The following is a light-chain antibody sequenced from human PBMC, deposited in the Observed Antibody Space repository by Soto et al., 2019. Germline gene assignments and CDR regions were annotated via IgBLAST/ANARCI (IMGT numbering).Light chain of an antibody. V-gene: IGKV3-20*01. CDR1: QSVSSSY. CDR3: QQYGSSLRT. J-gene: IGKJ1*01. Sequence: EIVLTQSPATLSLSPGERATLSCRASQSVSSSYLAWYQQKPGQAPRPLIYDASSRATGIPDRFSGSGSGTDFTLTISRLEPEDVAVYYCQQYGSSLRTFGQGTKVDIK. CDR2: DAS.